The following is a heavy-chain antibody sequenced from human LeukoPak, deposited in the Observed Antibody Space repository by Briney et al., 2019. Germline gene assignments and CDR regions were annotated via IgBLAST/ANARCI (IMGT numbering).Heavy chain of an antibody. V-gene: IGHV4-39*07. Sequence: PSETLSLTCTVSGGSISSSSYYWGWIRQPPGKGLEWIGSIYYSGSTYYNPSLKSRVTISVDTSKNQFSLKLSSVTAADTAVYYCAREPAIAARTRGYFQHWGQGTLVTVSS. J-gene: IGHJ1*01. D-gene: IGHD6-6*01. CDR2: IYYSGST. CDR3: AREPAIAARTRGYFQH. CDR1: GGSISSSSYY.